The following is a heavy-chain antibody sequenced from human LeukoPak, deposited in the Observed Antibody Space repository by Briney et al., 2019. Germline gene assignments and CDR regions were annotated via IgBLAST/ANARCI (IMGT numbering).Heavy chain of an antibody. V-gene: IGHV3-30*18. J-gene: IGHJ6*02. CDR1: GFTFSSYG. D-gene: IGHD2-2*01. Sequence: GGSLRLSCAASGFTFSSYGMHWVRQAPGKGLEWVAVISYDGSNKYYADSVKGRFTISRDNSKNTLYLQMNSLRAEDTAVYYCAKSLGGYCSSTSCPYYYYGMDVWGQGTTVTVSS. CDR3: AKSLGGYCSSTSCPYYYYGMDV. CDR2: ISYDGSNK.